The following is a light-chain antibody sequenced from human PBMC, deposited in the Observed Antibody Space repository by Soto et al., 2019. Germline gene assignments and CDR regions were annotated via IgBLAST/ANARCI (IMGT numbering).Light chain of an antibody. V-gene: IGKV1-39*01. CDR2: GAS. Sequence: DIRVIQSPSSLSASVGDRVTITCRASLRISNYFNWYQQEPGKAPKLLIFGASTLQSGVPSRFSGSGSGTEFTLTISSLQPEDSATYYCQQSHSTPLTFGGGTKLEI. CDR3: QQSHSTPLT. J-gene: IGKJ4*01. CDR1: LRISNY.